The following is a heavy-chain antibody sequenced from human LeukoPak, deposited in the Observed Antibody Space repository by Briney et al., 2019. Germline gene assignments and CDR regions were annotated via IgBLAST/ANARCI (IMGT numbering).Heavy chain of an antibody. CDR2: IYYSGST. CDR1: GGSISSSSYY. CDR3: ARQGDMVRGVNWFDP. Sequence: PSETLSLTCTVSGGSISSSSYYWGWIRQPPGKGLEWIGSIYYSGSTYYNPSLKSRVTISVDTSKNQFSLKLSSVTAADTAVYYCARQGDMVRGVNWFDPWGQGTLVTVSS. V-gene: IGHV4-39*01. D-gene: IGHD3-10*01. J-gene: IGHJ5*02.